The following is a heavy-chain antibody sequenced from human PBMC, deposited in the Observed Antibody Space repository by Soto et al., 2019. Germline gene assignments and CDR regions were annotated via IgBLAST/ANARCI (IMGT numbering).Heavy chain of an antibody. Sequence: QLQLQESGPGLVKPSETLSLTCTVSGGSISSSSYYWGWIRQPPGKGLEWIGSIYYSGSTYYNPSLKSRVTISVDTSKNQFSLELSSVTAADTAVYYCARWYSVAGTGGTDPWGQGTLVTVSS. CDR3: ARWYSVAGTGGTDP. CDR2: IYYSGST. D-gene: IGHD6-19*01. CDR1: GGSISSSSYY. V-gene: IGHV4-39*01. J-gene: IGHJ5*02.